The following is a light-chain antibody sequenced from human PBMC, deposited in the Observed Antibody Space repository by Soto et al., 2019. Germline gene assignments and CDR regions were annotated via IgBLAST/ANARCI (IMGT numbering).Light chain of an antibody. J-gene: IGLJ1*01. CDR1: SSDVGGYDH. Sequence: QSALTQPASVSGSPGQSITISCTGTSSDVGGYDHVSWYQQHPGKAPKLIIYDVTVRPSGISRRFSGSKSDNTASLAVSGLQAEDEADYYCSSYAGTPFVFGTGTKLTVL. CDR2: DVT. V-gene: IGLV2-14*03. CDR3: SSYAGTPFV.